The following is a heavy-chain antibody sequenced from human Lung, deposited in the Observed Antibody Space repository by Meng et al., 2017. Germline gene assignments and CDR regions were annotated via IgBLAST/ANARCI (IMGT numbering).Heavy chain of an antibody. CDR3: ARGDYCGGDCYWFDY. CDR2: INAGNGNT. V-gene: IGHV1-3*01. D-gene: IGHD2-21*02. CDR1: GYTFTSYA. Sequence: VHLVRSGAEVKKPGASVKVSCKASGYTFTSYAMHWVRQAPGQRLEWMGWINAGNGNTKYSQKFQGRVTITRDTSASTAYMELSSLRSEDTAVYYCARGDYCGGDCYWFDYWGQGTLVTVSS. J-gene: IGHJ4*02.